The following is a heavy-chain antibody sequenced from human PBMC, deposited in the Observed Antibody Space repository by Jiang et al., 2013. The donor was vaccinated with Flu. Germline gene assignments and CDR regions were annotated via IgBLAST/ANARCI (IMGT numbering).Heavy chain of an antibody. V-gene: IGHV4-59*01. J-gene: IGHJ6*02. Sequence: LLKPSETLSLTCTVSGGSISNFHWSWIRQPPGKRLEWIGYIYYSGSTDYNASLKNRVTISLDTSKNQFSLKPRSVIAADTAVYYCARANRGNYYNYYYGMDVWGQGTTVTVSS. CDR2: IYYSGST. CDR3: ARANRGNYYNYYYGMDV. D-gene: IGHD1-26*01. CDR1: GGSISNFH.